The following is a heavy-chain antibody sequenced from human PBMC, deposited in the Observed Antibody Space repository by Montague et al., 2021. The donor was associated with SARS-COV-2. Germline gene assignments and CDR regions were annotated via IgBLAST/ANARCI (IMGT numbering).Heavy chain of an antibody. D-gene: IGHD3-10*01. CDR1: GGSISSYY. V-gene: IGHV4-59*13. Sequence: SETLSLTCTVSGGSISSYYWSWIRQPPGKGLEWIGYIYYSGSTNYNPSLKSRVTISVDTPKNQFSLKLSSVTAADTAVYYCARASITMVRGVTRWYFDLWGRGTLVTVSS. CDR3: ARASITMVRGVTRWYFDL. CDR2: IYYSGST. J-gene: IGHJ2*01.